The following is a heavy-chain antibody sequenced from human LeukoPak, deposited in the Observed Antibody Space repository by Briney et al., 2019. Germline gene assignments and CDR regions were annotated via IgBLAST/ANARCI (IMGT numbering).Heavy chain of an antibody. J-gene: IGHJ4*02. D-gene: IGHD2-2*02. CDR3: ASGYCSSTSCYTVDY. V-gene: IGHV1-18*01. CDR1: GYTFTSYG. CDR2: ISAYNGNT. Sequence: GASVKVSCKASGYTFTSYGISWVRQGPGQGLEWMGWISAYNGNTNYAQKLQGRVTMTTDTSTSTAYMELRSLRSDDTAVYCCASGYCSSTSCYTVDYWGQGTLVTVSS.